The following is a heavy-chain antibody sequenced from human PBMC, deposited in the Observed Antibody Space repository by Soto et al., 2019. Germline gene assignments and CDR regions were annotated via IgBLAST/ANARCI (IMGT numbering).Heavy chain of an antibody. CDR1: GYTFTSYD. CDR3: ARINLLQYPPPIYYYYYYMDL. D-gene: IGHD4-4*01. CDR2: MNPNSGNT. Sequence: ASVKVSCKASGYTFTSYDINWVRQATGQGLEWMGWMNPNSGNTGYAQKFQGRVTMTRNTSISTAYMELSSLRSEDTAVYYCARINLLQYPPPIYYYYYYMDLWGKGTTVTVSS. V-gene: IGHV1-8*01. J-gene: IGHJ6*03.